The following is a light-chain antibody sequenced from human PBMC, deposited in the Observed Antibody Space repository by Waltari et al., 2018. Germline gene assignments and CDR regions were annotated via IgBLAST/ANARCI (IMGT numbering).Light chain of an antibody. CDR3: QQYNSYSRT. V-gene: IGKV1-5*03. J-gene: IGKJ1*01. CDR2: KAS. Sequence: DIQMTQSPSTLSASVGDRVTITCRASQSICNGLAWYQQKPGKAPKLLIYKASSLESGVPSRFSGSGSGKDFILTISSLQPDDFATYYCQQYNSYSRTFAQGTKVEVK. CDR1: QSICNG.